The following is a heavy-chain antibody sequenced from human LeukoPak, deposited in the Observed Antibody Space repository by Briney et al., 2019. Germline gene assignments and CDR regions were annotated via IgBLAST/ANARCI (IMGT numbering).Heavy chain of an antibody. D-gene: IGHD2-21*02. CDR1: GGSFSGYC. CDR3: ATYCGGDCYPN. V-gene: IGHV4-34*01. Sequence: LETLSLTCAVYGGSFSGYCWSWIRQPPGKGLEWIGEINHSGSTNYNPSLKSRVTISVDTSKNQFSLKLSSVTAADTAVYYCATYCGGDCYPNWGQGTLVTVSS. CDR2: INHSGST. J-gene: IGHJ4*02.